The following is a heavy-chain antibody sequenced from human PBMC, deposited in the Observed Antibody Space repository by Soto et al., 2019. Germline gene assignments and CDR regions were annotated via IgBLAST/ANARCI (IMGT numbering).Heavy chain of an antibody. CDR3: ARGDYDVLTGYYPLDF. CDR2: INSSGGST. V-gene: IGHV1-46*01. J-gene: IGHJ4*02. D-gene: IGHD3-9*01. CDR1: GYTLTSYY. Sequence: WASVKVSCKASGYTLTSYYMHWVRQAPGQGLAWMGIINSSGGSTSYAQNYQGRITMTSDTSTTTVYMELSSLRSEDTAVYFCARGDYDVLTGYYPLDFWGQGTLVTVSS.